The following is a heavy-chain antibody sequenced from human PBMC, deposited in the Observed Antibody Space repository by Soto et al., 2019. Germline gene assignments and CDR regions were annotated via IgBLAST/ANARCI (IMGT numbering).Heavy chain of an antibody. CDR2: IYYTGST. CDR1: GGAIDRGGYY. Sequence: SETLSLTCNVSGGAIDRGGYYWCWIRQHPGKGLEWIGYIYYTGSTYYNPSLTSRVSISIDTSKNQFSLELISGTAADTAVYYCARVGTSYARRGLDVWGQGTTVTVSS. V-gene: IGHV4-31*03. CDR3: ARVGTSYARRGLDV. D-gene: IGHD7-27*01. J-gene: IGHJ6*02.